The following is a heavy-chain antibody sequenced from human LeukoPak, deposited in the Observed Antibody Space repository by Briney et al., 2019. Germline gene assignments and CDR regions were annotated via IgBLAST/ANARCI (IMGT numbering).Heavy chain of an antibody. CDR2: IYSGGST. J-gene: IGHJ5*02. Sequence: GGSLRLSCAASGFTFSSYAMSWVRQAPGKGLEWVSVIYSGGSTYYADSVKGRFTISRDNSKNTLYLQMNSLRAEDTAVYYCARDRGKKNWFDPWGQGTLVTVSS. CDR3: ARDRGKKNWFDP. V-gene: IGHV3-53*01. CDR1: GFTFSSYA.